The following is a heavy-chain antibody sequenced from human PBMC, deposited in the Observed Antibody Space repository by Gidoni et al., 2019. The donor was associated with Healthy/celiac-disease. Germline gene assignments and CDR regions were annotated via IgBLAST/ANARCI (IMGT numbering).Heavy chain of an antibody. CDR1: GYSISSGYY. D-gene: IGHD6-13*01. V-gene: IGHV4-38-2*01. CDR3: ARLFGLGKQQLVPALDY. Sequence: QVQRQESGPGLVKPSETLSLTCAVSGYSISSGYYWGWIRQPPGKGLEWIGSIDHSGSTYYNPSLKSRVTISVDTSKNQFSLKLSSVTAADTAVYYCARLFGLGKQQLVPALDYWGQGTLVTVSS. CDR2: IDHSGST. J-gene: IGHJ4*02.